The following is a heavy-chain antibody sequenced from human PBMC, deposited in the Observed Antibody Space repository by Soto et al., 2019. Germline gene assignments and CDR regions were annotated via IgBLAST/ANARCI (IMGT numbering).Heavy chain of an antibody. CDR2: IYPGDSDT. CDR3: AGSSSSSWPYYYYGMDV. V-gene: IGHV5-51*01. Sequence: GESLKISCKGSGYSFTSYWIGWVRQMPGKGLEWMGIIYPGDSDTRYSPSFQGQVTISADKSISTAYLQWSSLKASDTAMYYCAGSSSSSWPYYYYGMDVWGQGTTVTVSS. D-gene: IGHD6-6*01. CDR1: GYSFTSYW. J-gene: IGHJ6*02.